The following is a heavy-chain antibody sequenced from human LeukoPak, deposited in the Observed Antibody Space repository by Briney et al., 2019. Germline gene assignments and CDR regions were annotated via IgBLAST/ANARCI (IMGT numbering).Heavy chain of an antibody. CDR3: ARLFGNYQNYFDY. CDR2: IYHSGST. V-gene: IGHV4-39*07. Sequence: SEILSLTCTVSGGSISSGTYYWGWIRQPPGKGLEWIGSIYHSGSTYYNPSLKSRVTISVDTSKNQFSLKLRSVTAADTAVYYCARLFGNYQNYFDYWGQGTLVTVSS. J-gene: IGHJ4*02. CDR1: GGSISSGTYY. D-gene: IGHD1-7*01.